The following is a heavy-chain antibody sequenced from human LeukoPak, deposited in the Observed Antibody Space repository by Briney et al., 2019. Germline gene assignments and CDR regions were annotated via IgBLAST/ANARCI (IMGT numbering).Heavy chain of an antibody. D-gene: IGHD3-10*01. J-gene: IGHJ4*02. Sequence: ASVKVSCKASGYTFTSYDINWVRQATGQGLEWMGWMNPNSGNTGYAQKFQGRVTMTRNTSISTAYMELSSLRSEDTAVYYCARTRAMVRGAQGVSFGYWGQGTLVTVSS. CDR3: ARTRAMVRGAQGVSFGY. V-gene: IGHV1-8*01. CDR1: GYTFTSYD. CDR2: MNPNSGNT.